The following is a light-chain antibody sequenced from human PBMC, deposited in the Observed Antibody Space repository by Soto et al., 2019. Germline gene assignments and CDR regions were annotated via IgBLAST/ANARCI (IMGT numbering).Light chain of an antibody. CDR1: LGLGSSY. V-gene: IGKV3-20*01. CDR3: QQYDGSPYT. CDR2: GTS. J-gene: IGKJ5*01. Sequence: EIVLTQSPGTLSLSPGEGATLSCRASLGLGSSYLAWYQQKPGQAPRLLIYGTSRRATGIPDRFSGSGSGTGFTLTISRLETEDFAVYYCQQYDGSPYTFGQGTRLEIK.